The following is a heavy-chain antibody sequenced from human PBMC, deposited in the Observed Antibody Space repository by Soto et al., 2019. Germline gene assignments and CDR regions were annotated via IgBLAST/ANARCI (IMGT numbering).Heavy chain of an antibody. D-gene: IGHD5-18*01. V-gene: IGHV3-23*01. CDR1: GFTFSSDA. CDR3: AKTDLDTAIGGVDV. CDR2: ISGSGGST. J-gene: IGHJ6*02. Sequence: PGGSLRLSCAASGFTFSSDAMSWVRQAPGKGLEWVSAISGSGGSTYYADSVKGRFTISRDNSKNTLYLQMNSLRAEDTAVYYCAKTDLDTAIGGVDVWGQGTTVTVSS.